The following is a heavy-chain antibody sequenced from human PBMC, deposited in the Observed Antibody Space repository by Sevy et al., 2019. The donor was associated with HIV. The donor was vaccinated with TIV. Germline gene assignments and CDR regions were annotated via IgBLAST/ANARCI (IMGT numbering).Heavy chain of an antibody. CDR3: ARIKLSGWRLDY. Sequence: SETLSLTCAVYGGSFSGYYWSSIRQPPAKGLEWIGEIDHGGSTKYNPSLKSRVTISVDTSKNQFSLKLNSVTAADTAVYYCARIKLSGWRLDYWGQGTLVTVSS. J-gene: IGHJ4*02. CDR1: GGSFSGYY. V-gene: IGHV4-34*01. CDR2: IDHGGST. D-gene: IGHD6-19*01.